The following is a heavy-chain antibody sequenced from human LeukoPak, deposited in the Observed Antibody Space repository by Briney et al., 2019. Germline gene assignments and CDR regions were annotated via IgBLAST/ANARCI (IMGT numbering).Heavy chain of an antibody. CDR2: TSYDGSNE. V-gene: IGHV3-30*18. D-gene: IGHD1-26*01. Sequence: PGGSLRLSCGASGITFRSSGMPWVRQAPGKGLEWVAVTSYDGSNEYYRESVKGRVTISRDNSKNTLYLQMNSLRVEDTAVYYCAKRFSTSSSNAVDYWGQGTLVTVSS. CDR1: GITFRSSG. CDR3: AKRFSTSSSNAVDY. J-gene: IGHJ4*02.